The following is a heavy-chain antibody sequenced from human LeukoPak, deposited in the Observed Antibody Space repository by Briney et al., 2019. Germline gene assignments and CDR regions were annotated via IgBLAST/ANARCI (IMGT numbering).Heavy chain of an antibody. Sequence: SETLSLICTVSGGSISSYYWSWIRQPPGKGLEWIGDIYYSGSINYNPSLKSRVTISVDTSKNQFSLKLSSVTAADTAVYYCARPLGYCSSTSCRSDYYYYGMDVWGQGTTVTVSS. D-gene: IGHD2-2*01. CDR1: GGSISSYY. J-gene: IGHJ6*02. V-gene: IGHV4-59*01. CDR2: IYYSGSI. CDR3: ARPLGYCSSTSCRSDYYYYGMDV.